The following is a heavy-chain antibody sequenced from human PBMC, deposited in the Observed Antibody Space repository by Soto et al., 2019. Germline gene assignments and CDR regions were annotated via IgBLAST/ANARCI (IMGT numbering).Heavy chain of an antibody. Sequence: ASVKVSCKASGYTFTSYGISWVRQAPGQGLEWMGWISAYNGNTNYAQKLQSRVTMTTDTSTSTAYMELRSLRSDDTAVYYCARMYSSSWERYFDYWGQGTLVTVSS. D-gene: IGHD6-13*01. CDR1: GYTFTSYG. J-gene: IGHJ4*02. CDR2: ISAYNGNT. CDR3: ARMYSSSWERYFDY. V-gene: IGHV1-18*01.